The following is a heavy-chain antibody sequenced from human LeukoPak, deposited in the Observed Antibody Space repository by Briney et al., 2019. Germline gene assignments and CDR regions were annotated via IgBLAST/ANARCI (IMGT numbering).Heavy chain of an antibody. J-gene: IGHJ4*02. D-gene: IGHD5-24*01. CDR2: IKSKTDGGTT. CDR1: GFTFSNAW. Sequence: GGSLRLSCAASGFTFSNAWMSWVRQAPGKGLEWVGRIKSKTDGGTTDYAAPVKGRFTISRDDSKNTLYLQMNSLKTEDTAVYYCTTGFEMATMLCHYWGQGTLVTVSS. CDR3: TTGFEMATMLCHY. V-gene: IGHV3-15*01.